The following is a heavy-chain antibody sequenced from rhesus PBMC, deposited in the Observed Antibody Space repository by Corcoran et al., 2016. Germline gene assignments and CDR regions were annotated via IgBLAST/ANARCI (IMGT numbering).Heavy chain of an antibody. J-gene: IGHJ4*01. V-gene: IGHV4-65*01. D-gene: IGHD6-31*01. CDR2: ISGSSGST. Sequence: QGQLQESGPGLVKPAEALSLTCAVSGGSISRSNWWRWIRQPPGKGLAWIGYISGSSGSTYYNPSLQSRVTISTDTSKNQFSLKLSSVTAADTAVYYCARGAGRSSGWYFDYWGQGVLVTVSS. CDR3: ARGAGRSSGWYFDY. CDR1: GGSISRSNW.